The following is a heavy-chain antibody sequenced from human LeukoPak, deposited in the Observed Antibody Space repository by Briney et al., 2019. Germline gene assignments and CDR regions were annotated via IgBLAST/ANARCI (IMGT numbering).Heavy chain of an antibody. J-gene: IGHJ6*03. CDR2: IYPGDSDT. V-gene: IGHV5-51*01. D-gene: IGHD3-16*01. Sequence: GESLKISCKGSGYRFASYWIGWVRQMPGKGLEWMAIIYPGDSDTKYSPSFQGQVTISADGSITTAYLEWSSLKASDTAMYYCVRASIWDYYMDVWGKGTTVTVSS. CDR3: VRASIWDYYMDV. CDR1: GYRFASYW.